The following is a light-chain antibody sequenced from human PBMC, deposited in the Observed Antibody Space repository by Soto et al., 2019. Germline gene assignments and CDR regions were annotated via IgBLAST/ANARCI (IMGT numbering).Light chain of an antibody. V-gene: IGLV2-14*01. CDR2: QVT. CDR3: SSYTSISTLYV. J-gene: IGLJ1*01. CDR1: SSDIASFNY. Sequence: QSALAQPASVSGSPGQSITISCTGSSSDIASFNYVSWYQQYPGKAPKLLIYQVTSRASGVSHRFSGSKSDNTASLTISGLQAEDEADYYCSSYTSISTLYVFGTGTKVTVL.